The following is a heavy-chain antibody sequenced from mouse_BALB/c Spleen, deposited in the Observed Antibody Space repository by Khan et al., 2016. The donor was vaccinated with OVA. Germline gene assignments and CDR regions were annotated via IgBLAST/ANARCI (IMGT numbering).Heavy chain of an antibody. Sequence: QIQLVQSGPELKKPGETVKISCKASGYTFTNYGMNWVKQAPGKALKWMGWISTYTGEPTYADDFKGRFAFSLETSASTAYLQINNLKNEDTATYFWTRPPHCYYVLVDWGKGTSGNVSS. V-gene: IGHV9-3-1*01. CDR2: ISTYTGEP. J-gene: IGHJ4*01. CDR1: GYTFTNYG. CDR3: TRPPHCYYVLVD.